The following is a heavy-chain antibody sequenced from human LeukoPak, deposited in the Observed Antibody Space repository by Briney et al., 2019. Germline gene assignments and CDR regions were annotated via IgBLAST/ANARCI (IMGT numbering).Heavy chain of an antibody. V-gene: IGHV3-7*01. Sequence: GSLRLSCAASGFPFRRYWMSWGRQAPGKGLGGGADRKQVGSEESYVDSVEGGFTISRDNAKKSLYLQMNSLRAEDTAVYYCARDILLGDVPTLMYRGPRTLVTVAT. CDR3: ARDILLGDVPTLMY. J-gene: IGHJ4*02. D-gene: IGHD3-16*01. CDR1: GFPFRRYW. CDR2: RKQVGSEE.